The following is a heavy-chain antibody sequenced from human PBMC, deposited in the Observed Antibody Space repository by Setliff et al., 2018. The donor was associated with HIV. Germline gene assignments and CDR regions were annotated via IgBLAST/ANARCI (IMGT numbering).Heavy chain of an antibody. CDR1: GGTFSDYA. CDR3: ARAAAGNTGPFDL. J-gene: IGHJ4*02. D-gene: IGHD4-17*01. CDR2: IIPIFGTT. V-gene: IGHV1-69*05. Sequence: SVKVSCKASGGTFSDYAINWVRQAPGQGLEWMGGIIPIFGTTNYAQKFQGRVTITTDESTTTAYMELSSLRSEDTAVYYCARAAAGNTGPFDLWGQGSPVTVSS.